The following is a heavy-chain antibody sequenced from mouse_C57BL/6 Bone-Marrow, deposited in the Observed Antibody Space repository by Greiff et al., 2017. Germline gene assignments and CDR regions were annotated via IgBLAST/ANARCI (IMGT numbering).Heavy chain of an antibody. CDR3: ARDGYYAWFAY. CDR2: ISSGGSYT. D-gene: IGHD2-3*01. V-gene: IGHV5-6*01. Sequence: EVKLVESGGDLVKPGGSLKLSCAASGFTFSSYAMSWVRQTPDKRLEWVATISSGGSYTYYPDSVKGRFTISRDNAKNTLYLQMSSLKSEDTAMYYCARDGYYAWFAYWGQGTLVTVSA. CDR1: GFTFSSYA. J-gene: IGHJ3*01.